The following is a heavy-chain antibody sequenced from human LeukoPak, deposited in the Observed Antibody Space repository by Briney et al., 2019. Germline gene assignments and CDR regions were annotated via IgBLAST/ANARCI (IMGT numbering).Heavy chain of an antibody. V-gene: IGHV3-30*03. Sequence: GGSLRLSCAASGFTFSSYGMHWVRQAPGRGLEWVAVISYDGSNKYYADSVKGRFTISRDNSKNTLYLQMNSLRAEDTAVYYCARGRISGSYFAYWGQGTLVTVSS. J-gene: IGHJ4*02. CDR1: GFTFSSYG. CDR3: ARGRISGSYFAY. CDR2: ISYDGSNK. D-gene: IGHD1-26*01.